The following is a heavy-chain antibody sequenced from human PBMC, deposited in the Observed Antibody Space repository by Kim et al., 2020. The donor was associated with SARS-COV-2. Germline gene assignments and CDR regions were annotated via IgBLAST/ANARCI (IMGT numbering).Heavy chain of an antibody. CDR1: GFTFSNAY. J-gene: IGHJ4*02. Sequence: GGSLRLSCAVSGFTFSNAYMSWVRQAPGKGLEWVGRIKSKTDGGTTDYAAPVKGRITISRDDSKNTVSLQMNSLRTEDTAVYYCTTDRGITARPIFDSWGQRTLVTVSS. CDR2: IKSKTDGGTT. CDR3: TTDRGITARPIFDS. D-gene: IGHD6-6*01. V-gene: IGHV3-15*01.